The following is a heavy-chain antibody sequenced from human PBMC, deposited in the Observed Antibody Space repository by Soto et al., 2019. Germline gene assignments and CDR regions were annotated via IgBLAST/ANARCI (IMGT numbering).Heavy chain of an antibody. J-gene: IGHJ4*02. CDR3: DY. CDR2: IHFSGNT. Sequence: PSETLSLTCTVSGDSISSNTYSWGWIRQPPGKGLEYIGTIHFSGNTYYNPSLNSRVTISVDTSKNQFSLKLTVYYCARSNGDYGDYWSQGTLVTVSS. CDR1: GDSISSNTYS. V-gene: IGHV4-39*01. D-gene: IGHD4-17*01.